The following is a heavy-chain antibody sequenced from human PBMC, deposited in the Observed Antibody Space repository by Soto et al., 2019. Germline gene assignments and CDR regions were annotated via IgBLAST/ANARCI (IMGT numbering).Heavy chain of an antibody. CDR3: ARVSLAHHSSGYYFDY. Sequence: VQLVESGGGLVQPGGSLRLSCAASGFTFSSYGMHWVRQAPGKGLEWVAVIWYDGSNKYYADSVKGRFTISRDNSKNTLYLQMNSLRAEDTAVYYCARVSLAHHSSGYYFDYWGQGTLVTVSS. D-gene: IGHD6-19*01. V-gene: IGHV3-33*08. CDR2: IWYDGSNK. J-gene: IGHJ4*02. CDR1: GFTFSSYG.